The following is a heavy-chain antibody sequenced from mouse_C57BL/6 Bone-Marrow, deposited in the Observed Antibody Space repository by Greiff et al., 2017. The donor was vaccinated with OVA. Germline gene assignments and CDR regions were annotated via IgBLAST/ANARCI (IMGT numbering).Heavy chain of an antibody. CDR3: AVYYVSRDYAMDY. V-gene: IGHV1-72*01. D-gene: IGHD1-1*01. J-gene: IGHJ4*01. CDR1: GYTFTSYW. CDR2: IDPNSGGT. Sequence: QQSCKASGYTFTSYWMHWVKQRPGRGLEWIGRIDPNSGGTKYNEKFKSKATLTVDKPSSTAYMQLSSLTSEDSAVYYCAVYYVSRDYAMDYWGQGTSVTVSS.